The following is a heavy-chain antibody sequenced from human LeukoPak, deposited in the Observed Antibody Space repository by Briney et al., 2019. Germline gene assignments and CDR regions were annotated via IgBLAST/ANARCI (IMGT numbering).Heavy chain of an antibody. V-gene: IGHV3-53*01. CDR3: ARAPTTVTARKKVYYYYYMDV. D-gene: IGHD4-17*01. Sequence: GGSLRLSCAASGFTVSSNYMSWVRQAPGKGLEWVSVIYSGGSTYYADSVKGRFTISRDNSKNTLYLQMKSLIAEDTAVYYCARAPTTVTARKKVYYYYYMDVWGKGTTVTVSS. J-gene: IGHJ6*03. CDR2: IYSGGST. CDR1: GFTVSSNY.